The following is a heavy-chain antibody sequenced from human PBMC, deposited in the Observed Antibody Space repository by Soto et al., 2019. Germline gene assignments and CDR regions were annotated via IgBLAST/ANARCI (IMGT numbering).Heavy chain of an antibody. V-gene: IGHV3-33*01. CDR2: IWYDGSNK. CDR3: ARGEMAKLLGYYYYGMDV. D-gene: IGHD3-16*01. Sequence: QVQLVESGGGVVQPGRSLRLSCAASGFTFSSYGMHWVRQAPGKGLEWVAVIWYDGSNKYYADSVKGRFTISRDNSKNTLYLQMNSLRAEDTAVYYCARGEMAKLLGYYYYGMDVWGQGTTVTVSS. J-gene: IGHJ6*02. CDR1: GFTFSSYG.